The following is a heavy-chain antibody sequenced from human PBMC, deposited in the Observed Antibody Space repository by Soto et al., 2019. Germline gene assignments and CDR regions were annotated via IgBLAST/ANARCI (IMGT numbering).Heavy chain of an antibody. CDR1: GFTFSSYW. Sequence: EVQLVESGGGLVQPGGSLRLSCAASGFTFSSYWMHWVRQAPGKGLVWISRINTDGSSTSYVDSVQGRFTISRDNGKNTLFLQMNSLRGEDTAVYYCARRGSGVTRGLHYWGQGTLATVSS. D-gene: IGHD2-15*01. CDR3: ARRGSGVTRGLHY. V-gene: IGHV3-74*01. CDR2: INTDGSST. J-gene: IGHJ4*02.